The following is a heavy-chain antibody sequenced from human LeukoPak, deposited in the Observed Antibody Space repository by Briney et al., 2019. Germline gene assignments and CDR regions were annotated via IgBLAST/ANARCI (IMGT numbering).Heavy chain of an antibody. V-gene: IGHV4-59*01. J-gene: IGHJ4*02. CDR2: IYNSGST. Sequence: SESLSLTCTASGVSISSYSWSWVRQPPGKGLEWVGHIYNSGSTTYYPSPKNGVIISVDTYKNKFSLKQSTVPSADTSVYYYSRRFDTWGQGTLVTVSS. CDR3: SRRFDT. CDR1: GVSISSYS.